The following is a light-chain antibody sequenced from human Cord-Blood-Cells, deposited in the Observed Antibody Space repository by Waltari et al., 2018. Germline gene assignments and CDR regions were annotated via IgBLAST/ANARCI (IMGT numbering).Light chain of an antibody. CDR1: QSVSSSY. J-gene: IGKJ1*01. Sequence: ELVSTQAPGTLSLSPGERATRSCRASQSVSSSYLAWYQQKPGQAPRLLIYGASSRATGIPDRFSGSGSGTDFTLTISRLEPEDFAVYYCQQYGSSPPTWKFGQGTKVEIK. V-gene: IGKV3-20*01. CDR2: GAS. CDR3: QQYGSSPPTWK.